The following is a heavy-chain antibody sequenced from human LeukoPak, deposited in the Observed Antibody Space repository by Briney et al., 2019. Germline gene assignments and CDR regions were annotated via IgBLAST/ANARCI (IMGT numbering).Heavy chain of an antibody. CDR3: ARDYGDYGRWFDP. J-gene: IGHJ5*02. CDR1: GFTFSSYS. Sequence: GGSLRLSCAASGFTFSSYSMNWVRQAPGKGLEWVSYISSSSSTIYYADSVKGRFTISRDNAKNSLYLQMNSLRAEDTAVYYCARDYGDYGRWFDPWGQGTLVTVSS. V-gene: IGHV3-48*01. CDR2: ISSSSSTI. D-gene: IGHD4-17*01.